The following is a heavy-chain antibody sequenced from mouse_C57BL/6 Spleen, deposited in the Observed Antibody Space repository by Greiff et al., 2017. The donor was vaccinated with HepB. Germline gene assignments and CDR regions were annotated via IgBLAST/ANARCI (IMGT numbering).Heavy chain of an antibody. J-gene: IGHJ3*01. V-gene: IGHV14-4*01. D-gene: IGHD2-10*01. CDR2: IDPENGDT. CDR1: GFNIKDDY. CDR3: SPYFGDY. Sequence: VQLQQSGAELVRPGASVKLSCTASGFNIKDDYMHWVKQRPEQGLEWIGWIDPENGDTEYASKFQGKATITADTSSNTAYLQLSSLTSEDTAVYYCSPYFGDYWGQGTLVTVSA.